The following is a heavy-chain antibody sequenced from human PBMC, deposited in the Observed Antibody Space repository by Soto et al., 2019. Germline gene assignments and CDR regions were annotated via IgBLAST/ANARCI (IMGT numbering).Heavy chain of an antibody. CDR1: GGSVNNANYF. V-gene: IGHV4-31*03. D-gene: IGHD4-17*01. Sequence: QVRLEESGPGLVKPSETLSLICSVSGGSVNNANYFWNWIRHHPENGLEGIGYIYYSGSTRYNPSFKTRATLSIDTSKNQFSRRLNSVTVADTAVYFCARDADYGGSRGGMDVWGRGTTVTVSS. CDR3: ARDADYGGSRGGMDV. J-gene: IGHJ6*02. CDR2: IYYSGST.